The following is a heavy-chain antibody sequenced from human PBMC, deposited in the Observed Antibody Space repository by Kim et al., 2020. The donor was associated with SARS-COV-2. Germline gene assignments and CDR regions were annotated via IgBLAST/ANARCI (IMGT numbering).Heavy chain of an antibody. CDR2: IYYSGST. Sequence: SETLSLTCTVSGGSISSSSYYWGWIRQPPGKGLEWIGSIYYSGSTYYNPSLKSRVTISVDTSKNQFSLKLSSVTAADTAVYYCARRYSGPYNNWFDPWGQGTLVTVSS. D-gene: IGHD6-13*01. CDR1: GGSISSSSYY. CDR3: ARRYSGPYNNWFDP. J-gene: IGHJ5*02. V-gene: IGHV4-39*01.